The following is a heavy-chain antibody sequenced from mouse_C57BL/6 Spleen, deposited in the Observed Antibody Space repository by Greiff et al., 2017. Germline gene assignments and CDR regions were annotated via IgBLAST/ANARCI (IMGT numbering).Heavy chain of an antibody. J-gene: IGHJ1*03. CDR2: IDPSDSET. Sequence: QVQLQQPGAELVRPGSSVKLSCKASGYTFTSYWMHWVKQRPIQGLEWIGNIDPSDSETHYNQKFKDKATLTVDKSSSTAYMQLSSLTSEDSAVYYCARSSRRWYFDVWGTGTTVTVSS. CDR1: GYTFTSYW. CDR3: ARSSRRWYFDV. V-gene: IGHV1-52*01.